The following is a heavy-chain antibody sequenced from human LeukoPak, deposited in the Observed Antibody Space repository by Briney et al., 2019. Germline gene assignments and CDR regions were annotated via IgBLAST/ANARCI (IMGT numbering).Heavy chain of an antibody. CDR3: AIPEGRYSSSWTPYSLYYYGMDV. J-gene: IGHJ6*02. Sequence: GASVKVSCKASGYTFTGYYMHWVRQAPGQGLEWMGWINPNSGGTNYAQKFQGRVTMTRDTSISTAYMELSRLRSDDTAVYYCAIPEGRYSSSWTPYSLYYYGMDVWGQGTTVTVSS. CDR2: INPNSGGT. CDR1: GYTFTGYY. D-gene: IGHD6-13*01. V-gene: IGHV1-2*02.